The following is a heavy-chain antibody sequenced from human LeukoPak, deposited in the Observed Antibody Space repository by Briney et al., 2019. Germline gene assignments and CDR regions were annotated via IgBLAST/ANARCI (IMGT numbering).Heavy chain of an antibody. CDR2: INHSGST. D-gene: IGHD2-21*02. V-gene: IGHV4-34*01. CDR3: ARGRRIVVVTRGLFFDY. CDR1: GGSFSGYY. J-gene: IGHJ4*02. Sequence: SETLSLTCAVYGGSFSGYYSSWIRQSPGKWLEWIGEINHSGSTNFNPSLKSRATISVDTSKNQFSLKLSSVTAADTAVYSCARGRRIVVVTRGLFFDYWGQGTLVTVSS.